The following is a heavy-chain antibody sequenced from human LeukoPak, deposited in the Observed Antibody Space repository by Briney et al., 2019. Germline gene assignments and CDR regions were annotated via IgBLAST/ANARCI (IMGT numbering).Heavy chain of an antibody. J-gene: IGHJ4*02. CDR2: ISSSSSYT. D-gene: IGHD6-13*01. CDR1: GFTFSDYY. Sequence: GGSLRLFCAASGFTFSDYYMSWIRQAPGKGLEWVSYISSSSSYTNYADSVKGRFTISRDNAKNSLYLQMNSLRAEDTAVYYCASSSIAAAVDYWGQGTLVTVSS. CDR3: ASSSIAAAVDY. V-gene: IGHV3-11*06.